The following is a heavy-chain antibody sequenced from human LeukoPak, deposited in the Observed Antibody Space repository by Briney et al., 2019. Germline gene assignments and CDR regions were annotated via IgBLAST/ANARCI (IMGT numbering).Heavy chain of an antibody. Sequence: GGSLRLSCAASGFTFSSYSMNWVRQAPGKGLEWVSSISSSSSYIYYADSVKGRFTISRDNAKNSLYLQMNSLRAEDTAVYYCARNDYGDYDFDYWGQGTLVTVSS. CDR1: GFTFSSYS. D-gene: IGHD4-17*01. J-gene: IGHJ4*02. CDR3: ARNDYGDYDFDY. CDR2: ISSSSSYI. V-gene: IGHV3-21*01.